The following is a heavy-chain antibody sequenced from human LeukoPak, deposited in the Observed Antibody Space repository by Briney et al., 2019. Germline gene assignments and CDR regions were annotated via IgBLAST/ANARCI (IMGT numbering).Heavy chain of an antibody. CDR2: IIPIFGTA. V-gene: IGHV1-69*13. Sequence: ASVKVSCKASGYTFSSYAISWVRQAPGQGLEWMGGIIPIFGTANYAQKFQGRVTITADESTSTAYMELSSLRSEDTAVYYCASMAVGATLTFDYWGQGTLVTVSS. CDR3: ASMAVGATLTFDY. J-gene: IGHJ4*02. D-gene: IGHD1-26*01. CDR1: GYTFSSYA.